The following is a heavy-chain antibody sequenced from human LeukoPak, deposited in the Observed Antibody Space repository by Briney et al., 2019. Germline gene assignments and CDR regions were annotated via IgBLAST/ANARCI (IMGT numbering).Heavy chain of an antibody. D-gene: IGHD1-26*01. J-gene: IGHJ3*02. CDR3: ARGGYRGSYYDTFDI. V-gene: IGHV1-2*02. Sequence: ASVKVSCKASGYTFTDYYVHWVRQAPGQGLEWMGWLNPNSGDTNFAQKFQGRVTMTRDTSISTAYVDLSRLSSDDTAVYYCARGGYRGSYYDTFDIWGQGTMVTVSS. CDR1: GYTFTDYY. CDR2: LNPNSGDT.